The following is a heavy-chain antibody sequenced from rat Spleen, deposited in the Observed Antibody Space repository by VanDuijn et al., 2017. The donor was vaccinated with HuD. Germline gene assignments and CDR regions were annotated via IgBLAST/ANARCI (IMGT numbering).Heavy chain of an antibody. CDR1: GFTFSNYY. CDR3: ATDRTIAAISTSATGAFDF. D-gene: IGHD1-2*01. V-gene: IGHV5-27*01. CDR2: ITNTGGST. Sequence: EVQLVESGGGLVQPGRSLKLSCAASGFTFSNYYMAWIRQAPGKGLEWVASITNTGGSTYYPDSVKGRFTISRDNAKSTLYLQMDSLRSEDTATYYCATDRTIAAISTSATGAFDFWGPGTMVTVSS. J-gene: IGHJ1*01.